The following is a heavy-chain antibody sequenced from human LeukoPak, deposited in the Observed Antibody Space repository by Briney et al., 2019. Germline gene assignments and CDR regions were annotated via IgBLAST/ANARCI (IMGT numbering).Heavy chain of an antibody. V-gene: IGHV3-11*06. CDR3: ARDSAGTCSGAGCDPDDFDY. J-gene: IGHJ4*02. D-gene: IGHD2-15*01. CDR1: GFTFGDYY. Sequence: GGSLRLSCAASGFTFGDYYMTWVRRAPGKGLEWISHISGRSTDTNYADSVEGRFTISRDNAKNSLYLQMNSLRVEDAAVYYCARDSAGTCSGAGCDPDDFDYWGQETLVTVSS. CDR2: ISGRSTDT.